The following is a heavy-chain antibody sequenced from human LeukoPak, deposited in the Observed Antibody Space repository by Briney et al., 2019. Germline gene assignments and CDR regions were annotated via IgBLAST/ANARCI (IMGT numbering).Heavy chain of an antibody. J-gene: IGHJ4*02. CDR1: GFTFSSYA. V-gene: IGHV3-23*01. D-gene: IGHD3-3*01. CDR3: AKDFGARHYFDY. CDR2: ISGSGGST. Sequence: GGSLRLSCAASGFTFSSYAMSWVRQAPGKGLEWASAISGSGGSTYYADSVKGRFTISRDNSKNTLYLQMNSLRAEDTAVYYCAKDFGARHYFDYWGQGTLVTVSS.